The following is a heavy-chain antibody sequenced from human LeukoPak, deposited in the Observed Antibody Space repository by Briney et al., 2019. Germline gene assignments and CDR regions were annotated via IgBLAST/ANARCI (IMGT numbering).Heavy chain of an antibody. Sequence: GESLKISCKGSGYSFTSHWIGWVRQMPGKGLEWMGIIYPGDSDTRYSPSFQGQVTISADKSISTAYLQWSSLKASDTAMYYCARIMITFGGVIGSDAFDIWGQGTMVTVSS. CDR1: GYSFTSHW. D-gene: IGHD3-16*02. CDR2: IYPGDSDT. V-gene: IGHV5-51*01. J-gene: IGHJ3*02. CDR3: ARIMITFGGVIGSDAFDI.